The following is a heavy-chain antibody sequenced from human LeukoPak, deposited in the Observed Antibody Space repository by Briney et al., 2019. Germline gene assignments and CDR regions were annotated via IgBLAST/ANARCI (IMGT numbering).Heavy chain of an antibody. CDR2: IYTSGST. J-gene: IGHJ6*02. Sequence: PSETLSLTCTVSGGSISSYYWSWIRQPAGKGLEGIGRIYTSGSTNYNPSLKSRVTMSVDTSKNQFSLKLSSVTAADTAVYYCARGGAVAGSYYYYGMDVWGQGTTVTVSS. CDR3: ARGGAVAGSYYYYGMDV. D-gene: IGHD6-19*01. V-gene: IGHV4-4*07. CDR1: GGSISSYY.